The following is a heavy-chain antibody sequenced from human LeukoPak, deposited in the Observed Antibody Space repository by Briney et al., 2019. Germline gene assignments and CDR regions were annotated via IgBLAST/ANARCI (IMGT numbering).Heavy chain of an antibody. CDR3: AKTPSYYYYYYMDV. Sequence: GGSLRLSCAASGFPFSSYEMNWVRQAPGKGLEWVSYISSSGNAIYYADSVKGRFTISRDNSKNTLYLQMNSLRAEDTAVYYCAKTPSYYYYYYMDVWGKGTTVTVSS. CDR2: ISSSGNAI. CDR1: GFPFSSYE. J-gene: IGHJ6*03. V-gene: IGHV3-48*03.